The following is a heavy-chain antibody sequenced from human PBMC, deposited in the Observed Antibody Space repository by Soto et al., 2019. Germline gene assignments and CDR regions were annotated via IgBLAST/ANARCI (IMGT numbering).Heavy chain of an antibody. D-gene: IGHD6-13*01. V-gene: IGHV3-13*01. Sequence: GESLKISCAASGFTFSSYDMHWVRQATGKGLEWVSAIGTAGDTYYPGSVKGRFTISRENAKNSLYLQMNSLRAGDTAVYYCARGVIAAAGLDAFDIWGQGTMVTVSS. CDR3: ARGVIAAAGLDAFDI. CDR1: GFTFSSYD. CDR2: IGTAGDT. J-gene: IGHJ3*02.